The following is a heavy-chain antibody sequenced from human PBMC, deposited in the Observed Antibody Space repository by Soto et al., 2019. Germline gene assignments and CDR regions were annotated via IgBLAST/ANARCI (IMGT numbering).Heavy chain of an antibody. CDR1: GFTFSSYS. V-gene: IGHV3-30*18. CDR3: AKTRTIYSSWDY. D-gene: IGHD6-6*01. J-gene: IGHJ4*02. CDR2: ISYDGSNK. Sequence: QVQLVESGGGVVQPGRSLRLSCAASGFTFSSYSMHWVRQAPGKGLEWVAVISYDGSNKYYADSVKGRFTISRDNSKNTLYLQMNSLRAEDTAVYYCAKTRTIYSSWDYWGQGTLVTVSS.